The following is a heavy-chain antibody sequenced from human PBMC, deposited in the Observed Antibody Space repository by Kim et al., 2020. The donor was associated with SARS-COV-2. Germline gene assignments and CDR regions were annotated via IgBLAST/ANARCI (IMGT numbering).Heavy chain of an antibody. V-gene: IGHV4-39*01. D-gene: IGHD3-22*01. Sequence: SETLSLTCTVSGGSISSSSYYWGWIRQPPGKGLEWIGSIYYSGSTYYNPSLKSRVTISVDTSKNQFSLKLSSVTAADTAVYYCASSTLYYYDRIDYWGQGTLVTVSS. CDR1: GGSISSSSYY. CDR3: ASSTLYYYDRIDY. CDR2: IYYSGST. J-gene: IGHJ4*02.